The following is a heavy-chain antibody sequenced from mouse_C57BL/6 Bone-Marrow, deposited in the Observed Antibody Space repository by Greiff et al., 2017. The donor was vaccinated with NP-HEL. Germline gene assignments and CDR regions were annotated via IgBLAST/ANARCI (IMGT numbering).Heavy chain of an antibody. Sequence: EVKVVESGGGLVKPGGSLKLSCAASGFTFSSYAMSWVRQTPEKRLEWVATISDGGSYTYYPDNVKGRFTISRDNAKNNLYLQMSHLKSEDTAMYYCARPSTHGCWGQGTTLTVSS. V-gene: IGHV5-4*03. J-gene: IGHJ2*01. D-gene: IGHD2-1*01. CDR1: GFTFSSYA. CDR3: ARPSTHGC. CDR2: ISDGGSYT.